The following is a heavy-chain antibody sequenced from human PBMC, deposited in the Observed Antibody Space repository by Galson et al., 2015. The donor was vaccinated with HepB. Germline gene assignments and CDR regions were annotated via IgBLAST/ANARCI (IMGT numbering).Heavy chain of an antibody. V-gene: IGHV5-10-1*01. CDR2: IDPSDSYT. D-gene: IGHD3-10*01. CDR1: GCTFTAFW. Sequence: QSGAEVKKPGESLRISCKGSGCTFTAFWISWVRQIPGKGLEWMGRIDPSDSYTDYSPSFHAHVSMSVDKSTTTAYLQWSSLKASNTAMYYCASRHSYFRSGTWYNVADYWGQGTLVSVSS. J-gene: IGHJ4*02. CDR3: ASRHSYFRSGTWYNVADY.